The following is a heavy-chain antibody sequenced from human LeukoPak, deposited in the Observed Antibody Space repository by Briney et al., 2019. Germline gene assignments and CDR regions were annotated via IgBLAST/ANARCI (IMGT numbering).Heavy chain of an antibody. CDR2: IASSSVPL. CDR1: GFTFNNYA. D-gene: IGHD3-10*01. V-gene: IGHV3-48*04. J-gene: IGHJ4*02. Sequence: GGSLRLSCAASGFTFNNYAMSWVRQTPGGRLEWVSCIASSSVPLLYADSVKGRFTISRDNAKASVYMQMNRLRAEATAVYYCARAKGYTSSYSFDYWGQGILVTVSS. CDR3: ARAKGYTSSYSFDY.